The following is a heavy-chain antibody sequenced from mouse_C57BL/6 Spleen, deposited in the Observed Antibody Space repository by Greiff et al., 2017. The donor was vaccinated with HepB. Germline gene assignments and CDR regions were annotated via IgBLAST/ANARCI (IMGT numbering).Heavy chain of an antibody. J-gene: IGHJ3*01. CDR3: VRGGGSAWFAY. Sequence: DVKLVESGGGLVQPKGSLKLSCAASGFTFNTYAMHWVRQAPGKGVEWVARMRSKSSNYATYYADSVKDRFTISRDDSKSMLYLQMNNLKTEDTAMYDCVRGGGSAWFAYWGQGTLVTVSA. CDR2: MRSKSSNYAT. D-gene: IGHD1-1*02. CDR1: GFTFNTYA. V-gene: IGHV10-3*01.